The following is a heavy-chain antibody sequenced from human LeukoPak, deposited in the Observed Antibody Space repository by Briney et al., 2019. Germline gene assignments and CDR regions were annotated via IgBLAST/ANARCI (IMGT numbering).Heavy chain of an antibody. CDR2: IHHSGST. J-gene: IGHJ4*02. CDR1: GASISSSYW. Sequence: RTSETLSLTCAVSGASISSSYWRSWVRQPPGKGLEWIGEIHHSGSTNYNPSLKSRVTISVDKSKNQFSLKLSSVTAADTAVYYCARSYGGNSPVDYWGQGTLVTVSS. CDR3: ARSYGGNSPVDY. V-gene: IGHV4-4*02. D-gene: IGHD4-23*01.